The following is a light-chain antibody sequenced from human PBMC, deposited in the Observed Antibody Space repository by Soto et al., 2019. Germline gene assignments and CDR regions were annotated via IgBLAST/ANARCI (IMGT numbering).Light chain of an antibody. V-gene: IGLV1-44*01. J-gene: IGLJ2*01. CDR1: SSNIGSNT. Sequence: QSVLTQPPSASGTPGQRVTISCSGGSSNIGSNTLDWYQQLPGTAPKLLIYSNNQRPSGVPDRFSGSKSGTSASLAISGLQSEDEADYYCAAWDDSLHGPVFGGGTQLTV. CDR2: SNN. CDR3: AAWDDSLHGPV.